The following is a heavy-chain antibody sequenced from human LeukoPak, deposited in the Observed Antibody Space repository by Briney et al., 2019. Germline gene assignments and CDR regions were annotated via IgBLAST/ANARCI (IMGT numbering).Heavy chain of an antibody. CDR2: INPNSGGT. J-gene: IGHJ4*02. Sequence: ASVKVSCKASGYTFTVYYMHWVRQAPGQGLEWMGRINPNSGGTNYAQKFQGRVTMTRDTSISTAYMELSRLRSDDTAVYYCARAKWITGTIFDYWGQGTLVTVSS. D-gene: IGHD1-20*01. V-gene: IGHV1-2*06. CDR1: GYTFTVYY. CDR3: ARAKWITGTIFDY.